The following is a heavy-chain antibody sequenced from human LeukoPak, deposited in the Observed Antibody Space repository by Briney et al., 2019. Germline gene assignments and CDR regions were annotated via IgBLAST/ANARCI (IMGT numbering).Heavy chain of an antibody. Sequence: SETLSLTCTVSGDSISSYYWSWIRQPPGKGPEWIGYMYYSGSTNYNPSLKSRVTISVDTSKNQFSLKLSSVTAADTAVYYCARDRYYYDSSARYFDYWGQGTLVTVSS. D-gene: IGHD3-22*01. CDR3: ARDRYYYDSSARYFDY. CDR2: MYYSGST. CDR1: GDSISSYY. V-gene: IGHV4-59*12. J-gene: IGHJ4*02.